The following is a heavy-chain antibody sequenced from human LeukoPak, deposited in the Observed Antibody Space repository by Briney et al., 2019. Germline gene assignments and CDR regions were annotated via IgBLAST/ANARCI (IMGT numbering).Heavy chain of an antibody. D-gene: IGHD4-23*01. V-gene: IGHV3-21*01. CDR3: ARDIYGGNWPNDY. CDR2: ISGSSTYI. J-gene: IGHJ4*02. Sequence: SLILACATYAPTLASETTDWDRQAPGKGLEWDSSISGSSTYIYYADSVKGRFTISRDNAKNSLYLQMNTLRAEDTAVYYCARDIYGGNWPNDYWGQGTLVTVSS. CDR1: APTLASET.